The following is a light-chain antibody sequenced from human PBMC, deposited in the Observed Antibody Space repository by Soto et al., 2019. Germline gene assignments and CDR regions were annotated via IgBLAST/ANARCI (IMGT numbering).Light chain of an antibody. V-gene: IGKV1-5*03. CDR1: QSIISW. J-gene: IGKJ2*01. CDR3: QQYKSYSPYT. Sequence: DIQMTQSPSTLSASVGDRVTITCRASQSIISWLAWYQQKPGKAPKLLIYRASSLESGVPSRFSGNESGTEFTLTISSLQPGDFATYYCQQYKSYSPYTFGQGTKLEIK. CDR2: RAS.